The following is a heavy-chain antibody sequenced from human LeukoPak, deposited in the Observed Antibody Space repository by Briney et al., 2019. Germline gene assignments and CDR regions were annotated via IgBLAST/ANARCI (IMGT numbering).Heavy chain of an antibody. J-gene: IGHJ4*02. D-gene: IGHD1-26*01. V-gene: IGHV3-64*02. CDR3: ARDLRGAADY. CDR2: ITSDGGTT. Sequence: PGGSLRLSCAASGFTFSSYAMHWVRQAPGKRLEYLSSITSDGGTTYHADSVKGRFTISRDNSKNTLYLQMGSLRAGDMALYYCARDLRGAADYWGQGTLVTVSS. CDR1: GFTFSSYA.